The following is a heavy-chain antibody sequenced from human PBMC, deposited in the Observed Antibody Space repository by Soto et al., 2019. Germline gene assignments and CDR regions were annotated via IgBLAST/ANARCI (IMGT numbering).Heavy chain of an antibody. Sequence: ASVKVSCKASGYTFTSYGISWVRQAPGQGLEWMGWISAYNGNTNYAQKLQGRVSMTTDTSTSTAYMELRSLRSDDTAVYYCARDVLYCSSWYKVLGDYYYYYMDVWGKGTTVTLSS. CDR2: ISAYNGNT. D-gene: IGHD6-13*01. CDR1: GYTFTSYG. CDR3: ARDVLYCSSWYKVLGDYYYYYMDV. J-gene: IGHJ6*03. V-gene: IGHV1-18*01.